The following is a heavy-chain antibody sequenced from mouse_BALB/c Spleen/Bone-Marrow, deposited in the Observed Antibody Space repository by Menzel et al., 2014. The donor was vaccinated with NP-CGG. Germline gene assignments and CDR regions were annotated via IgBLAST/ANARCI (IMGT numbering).Heavy chain of an antibody. CDR3: ARGGNYAWFAY. CDR1: GFTFXSFG. D-gene: IGHD2-1*01. V-gene: IGHV5-17*02. CDR2: ISSGSSTI. J-gene: IGHJ3*01. Sequence: EVQLVESGGGLVQPGGSRKLSCAASGFTFXSFGMHWVRQAPEKGLEWVAYISSGSSTIYYADTVKGRFTISRDNPKNTLFLQMTSLRSEGTAMYYCARGGNYAWFAYWGQGTLVTVSA.